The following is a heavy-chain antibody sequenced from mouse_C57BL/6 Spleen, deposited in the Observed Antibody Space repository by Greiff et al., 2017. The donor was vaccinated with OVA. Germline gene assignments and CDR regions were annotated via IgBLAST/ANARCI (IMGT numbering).Heavy chain of an antibody. Sequence: QVQLQQPGAELVKPGASVKLSCKASGYTFTSYWMNWVKQRPGQGLEWIGMIYPDSGSTNYNEKFKSKATLTVDKSSSTAYMQLSSLTSEDSAVYYCARKILPFYYDMDYWGKGTTVTVSS. CDR1: GYTFTSYW. J-gene: IGHJ4*01. CDR3: ARKILPFYYDMDY. V-gene: IGHV1-64*01. CDR2: IYPDSGST. D-gene: IGHD5-1-1*01.